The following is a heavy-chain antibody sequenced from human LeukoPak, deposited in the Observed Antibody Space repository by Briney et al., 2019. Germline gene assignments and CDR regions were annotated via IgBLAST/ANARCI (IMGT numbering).Heavy chain of an antibody. CDR1: GGSFSGYY. V-gene: IGHV4-34*01. Sequence: SETLSLTCAVYGGSFSGYYWSWIRQPPGKGLEWIGEINHSGSTNYNPSLKSRVTISVDTSKNQFSLKLSSVTAADTAVYYCARGAAYGSGSYYVDYWGQGTLVTVSS. J-gene: IGHJ4*02. CDR2: INHSGST. D-gene: IGHD3-10*01. CDR3: ARGAAYGSGSYYVDY.